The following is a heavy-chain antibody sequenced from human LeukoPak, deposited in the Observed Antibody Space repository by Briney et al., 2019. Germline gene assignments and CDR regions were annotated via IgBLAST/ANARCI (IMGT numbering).Heavy chain of an antibody. Sequence: GGSLRLSCAASGFTFDDFAMHWVRQAPGKGLEWVANIKPDGSEKYYVDSVKGRFTISRDNAKNSLYLQINNLRAEDTAVFYCATGYCTSTTCYRSRFDYWGQGTLVTVSS. CDR2: IKPDGSEK. CDR3: ATGYCTSTTCYRSRFDY. CDR1: GFTFDDFA. D-gene: IGHD2-2*01. J-gene: IGHJ4*02. V-gene: IGHV3-7*01.